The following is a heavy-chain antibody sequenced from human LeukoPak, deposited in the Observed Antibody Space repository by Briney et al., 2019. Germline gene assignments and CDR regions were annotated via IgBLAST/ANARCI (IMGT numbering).Heavy chain of an antibody. CDR3: ARDHMGPGRWAAGMPTYYYYGMDV. J-gene: IGHJ6*02. CDR2: ISSSSSYI. Sequence: PGGSLRLSCAGSGFTFSSYSMNWVRQAPGKGLEWVSSISSSSSYIYYADSVKGRFIISRDNAKNSLYLQMNSLRAEDTAVYYCARDHMGPGRWAAGMPTYYYYGMDVWGQGTTVTVSS. V-gene: IGHV3-21*01. CDR1: GFTFSSYS. D-gene: IGHD2-2*01.